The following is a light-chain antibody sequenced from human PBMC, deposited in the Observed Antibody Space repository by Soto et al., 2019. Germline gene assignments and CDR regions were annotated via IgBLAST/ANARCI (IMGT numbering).Light chain of an antibody. V-gene: IGKV1-8*01. Sequence: AIRMTQSPSSLSASTGARVTITCRACQGISSYLAWYQQKPGKAPQLRIYAASTLQSGVPSRFSGSGSGTDFTPTISGLQSEDFATSYCQEDYSCPFSSGPGTKVDIK. CDR1: QGISSY. J-gene: IGKJ3*01. CDR2: AAS. CDR3: QEDYSCPFS.